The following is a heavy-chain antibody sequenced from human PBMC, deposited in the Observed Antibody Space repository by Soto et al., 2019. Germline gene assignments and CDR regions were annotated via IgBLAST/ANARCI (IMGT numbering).Heavy chain of an antibody. CDR3: AREFTMVRGVIDWFDP. J-gene: IGHJ5*02. Sequence: QVQLVQSGAEVKKPGSSVKVSCKASGGTFSSYAISWVRQAPGQGLEWLGGIIPIFGTANYAQKFQGRVTITADESTSTDYMELRSLRSEDTAVYYCAREFTMVRGVIDWFDPWGQGTLVTVSS. CDR1: GGTFSSYA. V-gene: IGHV1-69*01. CDR2: IIPIFGTA. D-gene: IGHD3-10*01.